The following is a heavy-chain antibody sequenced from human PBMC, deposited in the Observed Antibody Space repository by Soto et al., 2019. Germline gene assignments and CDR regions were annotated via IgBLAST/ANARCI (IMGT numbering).Heavy chain of an antibody. D-gene: IGHD6-19*01. CDR2: IIPIFGTA. CDR3: AQTLGSAVAGPGRFDL. V-gene: IGHV1-69*12. J-gene: IGHJ2*01. Sequence: QVQLVQSGAEVKKPGSSVKVSCKASGGTFSRYAISWVRQAPGQGLEWMGGIIPIFGTANYAQKFQGRVTTTADESPSTAYMEVNSLRSEDTAVYYCAQTLGSAVAGPGRFDLWGRGALVTVSS. CDR1: GGTFSRYA.